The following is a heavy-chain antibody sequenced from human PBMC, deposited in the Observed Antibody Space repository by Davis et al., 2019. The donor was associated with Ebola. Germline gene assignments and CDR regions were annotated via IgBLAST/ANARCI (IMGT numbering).Heavy chain of an antibody. CDR2: INTNTGSP. CDR3: ARSSYSWYFSGMDV. D-gene: IGHD6-13*01. V-gene: IGHV7-4-1*02. CDR1: EYTFTSYP. Sequence: AASVKVSCKASEYTFTSYPMHWVRQAPGQGLEWMGWINTNTGSPTYAQGFTGRFVFSFDTSVSTAYLQISSLKAEDSAIYYCARSSYSWYFSGMDVWGKGTTVTVSS. J-gene: IGHJ6*04.